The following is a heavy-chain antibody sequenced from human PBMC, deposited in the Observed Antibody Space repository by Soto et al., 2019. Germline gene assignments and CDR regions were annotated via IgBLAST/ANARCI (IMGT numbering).Heavy chain of an antibody. V-gene: IGHV1-69*06. CDR1: GGTFSSYA. CDR3: AGGLSSVVLLVYGRSGAFDF. D-gene: IGHD2-8*01. CDR2: IIPIFGTA. J-gene: IGHJ3*01. Sequence: QVQLLQSGSEVKKSGSSVQVSCKASGGTFSSYAVSWVREAPGQGLEWMGGIIPIFGTANYAQKVQGRVTITADTSTGTAYMELSSLRSEETAVYSCAGGLSSVVLLVYGRSGAFDFWCQGTMVTVSS.